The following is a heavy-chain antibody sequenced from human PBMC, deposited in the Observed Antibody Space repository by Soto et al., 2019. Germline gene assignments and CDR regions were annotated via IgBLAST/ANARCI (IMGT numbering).Heavy chain of an antibody. D-gene: IGHD3-3*01. CDR3: PHMYYDFWSGPFGY. J-gene: IGHJ4*02. V-gene: IGHV2-5*02. CDR2: IYWDDDK. CDR1: GFSLSTSGVG. Sequence: PTLVNPTQTLTLTCTFSGFSLSTSGVGVGWIRQPPGKALEWLALIYWDDDKRYSPSLKSRLTITKDTSKNQVVLTMTNMDPVDTATYYCPHMYYDFWSGPFGYWRQGTLVTSP.